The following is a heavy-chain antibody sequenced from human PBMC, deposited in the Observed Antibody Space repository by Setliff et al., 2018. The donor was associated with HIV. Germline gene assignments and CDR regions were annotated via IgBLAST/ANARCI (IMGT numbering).Heavy chain of an antibody. CDR1: GYTFTNYW. Sequence: ESLKISCEASGYTFTNYWSGWVRQMPGKGLEWMGIIYPGDSDIIYSPSFQGQVTISADKSITTAYLQWSSLKASDTAIYYCVRHRSAVAGTRIGYCYYMDVWGKGTTVTVS. V-gene: IGHV5-51*01. D-gene: IGHD6-19*01. CDR3: VRHRSAVAGTRIGYCYYMDV. CDR2: IYPGDSDI. J-gene: IGHJ6*03.